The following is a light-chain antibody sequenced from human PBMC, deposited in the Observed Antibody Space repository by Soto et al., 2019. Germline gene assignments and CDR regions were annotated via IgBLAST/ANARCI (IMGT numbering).Light chain of an antibody. CDR2: NNY. Sequence: QSVLTQPPSASGTPGQRVTISCSGSSSNIGGNTVNWYQQLPGTAPKLLIYNNYQRPSGVSDRFSGSKSGTSASLAISGLQSEDEADYYCAAWDDSMTVLFGGGTKLTVL. V-gene: IGLV1-44*01. CDR3: AAWDDSMTVL. CDR1: SSNIGGNT. J-gene: IGLJ2*01.